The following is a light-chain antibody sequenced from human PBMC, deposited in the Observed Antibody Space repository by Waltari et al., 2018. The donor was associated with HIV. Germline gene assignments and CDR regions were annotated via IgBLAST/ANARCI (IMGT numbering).Light chain of an antibody. CDR3: QQTNSIPIT. V-gene: IGKV1D-12*01. Sequence: DIQMTQFPSSVSASVGDRVTMTCRATQGIANWVAWYQQKPGRAPKLLIHGASILQEGVPSRFSGSGSGTVFTLTLNSLQPEDFVTYFCQQTNSIPITFGQGTRLDSK. CDR1: QGIANW. J-gene: IGKJ5*01. CDR2: GAS.